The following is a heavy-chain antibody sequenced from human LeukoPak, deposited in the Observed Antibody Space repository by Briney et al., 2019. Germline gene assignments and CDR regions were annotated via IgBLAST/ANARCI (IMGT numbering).Heavy chain of an antibody. CDR1: GFTFSEFE. CDR3: TRGLVV. V-gene: IGHV3-48*03. J-gene: IGHJ4*02. Sequence: GGSLRLSCAPSGFTFSEFEMNWVRQAPGKGLEWVSDISSGGTTISYADSVKGRSTISRDNAKNSLYLQMNSLRDEDTAIYYCTRGLVVWGQGALVTVSS. CDR2: ISSGGTTI. D-gene: IGHD2-2*01.